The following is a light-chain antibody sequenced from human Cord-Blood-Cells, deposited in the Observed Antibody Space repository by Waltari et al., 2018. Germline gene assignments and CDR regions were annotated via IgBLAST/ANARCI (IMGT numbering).Light chain of an antibody. CDR3: QSYDSSLSGSVV. Sequence: QSVLTQPPSVSAAPGQRVTISCTGSTPNIGAGYDVNWYQQLPGTAPKLLIYGNSNRPSGVPDRFSGSKSGTSASLAITGLQAEDEADYYCQSYDSSLSGSVVFGGGTKLTVL. J-gene: IGLJ2*01. CDR2: GNS. CDR1: TPNIGAGYD. V-gene: IGLV1-40*01.